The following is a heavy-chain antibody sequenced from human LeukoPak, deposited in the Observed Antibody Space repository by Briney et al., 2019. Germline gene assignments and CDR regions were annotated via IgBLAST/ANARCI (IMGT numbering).Heavy chain of an antibody. CDR1: GYTFTRYD. CDR2: MNPNNGNT. CDR3: ARGRISGSHDWFDP. D-gene: IGHD1-20*01. V-gene: IGHV1-8*03. J-gene: IGHJ5*02. Sequence: ASAKVSCKASGYTFTRYDMNWVRQATGQGREWMGWMNPNNGNTGYTQKFQGRVTITRNTSISTAYMELSSLRSEDTAVYYCARGRISGSHDWFDPWGQGTLVTVSS.